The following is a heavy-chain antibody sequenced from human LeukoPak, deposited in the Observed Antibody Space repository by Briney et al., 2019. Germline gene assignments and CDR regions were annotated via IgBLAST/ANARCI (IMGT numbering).Heavy chain of an antibody. CDR2: ISSSSSYI. V-gene: IGHV3-21*01. CDR3: ARDREYYYDSSGYQYYFDY. Sequence: GGSLRLSCAASGFTFSSYSMNWVRQAPGKGLEWVSSISSSSSYIYYADSVKGRFTISRDNAKNSLYLQMNSLRAEDTAVYYCARDREYYYDSSGYQYYFDYWGQGTLVTVSS. D-gene: IGHD3-22*01. J-gene: IGHJ4*02. CDR1: GFTFSSYS.